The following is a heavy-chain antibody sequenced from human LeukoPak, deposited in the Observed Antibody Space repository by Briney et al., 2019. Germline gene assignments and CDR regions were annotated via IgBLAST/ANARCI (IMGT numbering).Heavy chain of an antibody. D-gene: IGHD3-9*01. V-gene: IGHV4-59*12. CDR3: ARGHDILRKYFDY. CDR1: GGSISYYY. J-gene: IGHJ4*02. Sequence: SETLSLTCTVSGGSISYYYWSWIRQPPGKGLEWIGSIDYSGSTYYNPSLKSRVTISVDTSKNQFSLKLSSVTAADTAVYYCARGHDILRKYFDYWGQGTLVTVSS. CDR2: IDYSGST.